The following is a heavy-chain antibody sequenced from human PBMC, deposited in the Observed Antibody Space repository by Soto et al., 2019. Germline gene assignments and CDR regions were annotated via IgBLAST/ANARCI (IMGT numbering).Heavy chain of an antibody. CDR2: INPGGGST. CDR3: GRVFAGNWNDAPSGGAFDL. V-gene: IGHV1-46*01. Sequence: GASVKVSCKASGYTFTSYYMHWVRQAPGQGLEWMGIINPGGGSTTYAQKFQGRVTMTGDTSTSTAYMELSSLSSEDTAGYYCGRVFAGNWNDAPSGGAFDLWGQGKKVTVSS. CDR1: GYTFTSYY. D-gene: IGHD1-1*01. J-gene: IGHJ3*01.